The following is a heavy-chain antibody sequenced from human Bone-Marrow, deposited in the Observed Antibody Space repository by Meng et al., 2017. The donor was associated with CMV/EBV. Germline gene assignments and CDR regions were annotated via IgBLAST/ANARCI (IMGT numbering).Heavy chain of an antibody. D-gene: IGHD3-3*01. Sequence: SFSGYCWSWIRQPPGKGLEWIGEINHSGSTNCNPSLKSRVTISVDTSKNQFSLKLSSVTAADTAVYYCASGTIFGVVQYYYYGMDVWGQGTTVTVSS. V-gene: IGHV4-34*01. CDR1: SFSGYC. CDR3: ASGTIFGVVQYYYYGMDV. J-gene: IGHJ6*02. CDR2: INHSGST.